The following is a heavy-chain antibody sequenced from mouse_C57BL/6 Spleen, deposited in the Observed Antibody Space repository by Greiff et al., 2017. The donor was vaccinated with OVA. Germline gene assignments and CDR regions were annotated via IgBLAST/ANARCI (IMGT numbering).Heavy chain of an antibody. Sequence: EVQGVESGPELVKPGASVKMSCKASGYTFTDYNMHWVKQSHGKSLEWIGYINPNNGGTSYNQKFKGKATLTVNKSSSTAYMELRSLTSEDSAGYYCARCDYDGYFDYWGQGTTLTVSS. CDR3: ARCDYDGYFDY. D-gene: IGHD2-4*01. CDR2: INPNNGGT. J-gene: IGHJ2*01. CDR1: GYTFTDYN. V-gene: IGHV1-22*01.